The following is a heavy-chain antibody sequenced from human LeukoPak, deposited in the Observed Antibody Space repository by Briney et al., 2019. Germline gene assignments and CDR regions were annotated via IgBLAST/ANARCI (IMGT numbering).Heavy chain of an antibody. CDR2: IKDDGSDK. V-gene: IGHV3-7*01. J-gene: IGHJ4*02. Sequence: SGGSLRLSCAASGFTFSAYWMSWVRQAPGKGLEWVANIKDDGSDKYYVDSVKGRFTISRDNAKNSLYLQMNSLRAEDTAVYYCARARDHIVVVTAYLDYWGQGTLVTVSS. CDR1: GFTFSAYW. D-gene: IGHD2-21*02. CDR3: ARARDHIVVVTAYLDY.